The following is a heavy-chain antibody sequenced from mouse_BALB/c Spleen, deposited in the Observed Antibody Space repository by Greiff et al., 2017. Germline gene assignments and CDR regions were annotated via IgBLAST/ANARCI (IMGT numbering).Heavy chain of an antibody. CDR3: ARSNGNYFYYAMDY. CDR2: INPSNGRT. D-gene: IGHD2-1*01. J-gene: IGHJ4*01. CDR1: GYTFTSYW. Sequence: QVQLQQPGAELVKPGASVKLSCKASGYTFTSYWMNWVKQRPGQGLEWIGEINPSNGRTNYNEKFKSKATLTVDKSSSTAYMQLSSLTSEDSAVYYCARSNGNYFYYAMDYWGQGTSVTVSS. V-gene: IGHV1S81*02.